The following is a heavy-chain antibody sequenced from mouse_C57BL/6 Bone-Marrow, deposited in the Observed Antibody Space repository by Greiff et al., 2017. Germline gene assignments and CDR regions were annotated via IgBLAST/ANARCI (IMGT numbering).Heavy chain of an antibody. CDR3: ARGLRRGYYAMDY. J-gene: IGHJ4*01. D-gene: IGHD2-4*01. CDR2: ISNLAYSI. CDR1: GFTFSDYG. V-gene: IGHV5-15*04. Sequence: EVKLQESGGGLVQPGGSLKLSCAASGFTFSDYGMAWVRQAPRKGPEWVAFISNLAYSIYYAATVTGRFTISSENAKNTLYLEMSSLRSEDTAMYYCARGLRRGYYAMDYWGQGTSVTVSS.